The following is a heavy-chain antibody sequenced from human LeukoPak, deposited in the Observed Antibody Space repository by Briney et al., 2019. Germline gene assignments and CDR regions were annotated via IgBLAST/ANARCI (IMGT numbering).Heavy chain of an antibody. D-gene: IGHD3-9*01. CDR1: GLTFSSYG. CDR3: AKVAELRYFDWFFDY. J-gene: IGHJ4*02. CDR2: IRYDGSNK. V-gene: IGHV3-30*02. Sequence: GGSLRLSCAASGLTFSSYGMHWVRQAPGKGLEWVAFIRYDGSNKYYADSVKGRFTISRDNSKNTLYLQMNSLRAEDTAVYYCAKVAELRYFDWFFDYWGQGTLVTVSS.